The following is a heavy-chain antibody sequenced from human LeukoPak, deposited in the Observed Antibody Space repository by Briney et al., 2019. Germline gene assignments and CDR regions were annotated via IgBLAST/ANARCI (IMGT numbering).Heavy chain of an antibody. D-gene: IGHD3-22*01. Sequence: SETLSLTCTVSGASISGSYWNWVRQPPGRGLEWIGYVYSSGSTDYNPSLKSRVAISVDASKNQFSLKLTSVTAADTAVYYCSNSYDSKIVPFDNWGQGALITVSS. CDR3: SNSYDSKIVPFDN. V-gene: IGHV4-4*09. J-gene: IGHJ4*02. CDR2: VYSSGST. CDR1: GASISGSY.